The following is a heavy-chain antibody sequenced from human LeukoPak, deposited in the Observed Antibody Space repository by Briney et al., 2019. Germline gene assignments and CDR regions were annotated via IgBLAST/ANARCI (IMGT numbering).Heavy chain of an antibody. CDR2: ISASGSNT. CDR3: AKDIDPTLLYGGYMDV. CDR1: GLTFDTYG. D-gene: IGHD4-23*01. J-gene: IGHJ6*03. V-gene: IGHV3-23*01. Sequence: PGGSLRLSCTVSGLTFDTYGMSWVRQAPGKGLEWVSAISASGSNTHYADSVKGRVIISRDNAKNSLYLQMNSLRAEDMALYYCAKDIDPTLLYGGYMDVWGKGTTVTVSS.